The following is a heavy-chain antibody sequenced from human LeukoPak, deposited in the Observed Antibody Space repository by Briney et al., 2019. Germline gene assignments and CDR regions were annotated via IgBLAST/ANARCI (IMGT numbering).Heavy chain of an antibody. CDR1: GFTFSSSW. CDR2: INHDGSTT. J-gene: IGHJ4*02. V-gene: IGHV3-74*01. Sequence: PGGSLRLSCAASGFTFSSSWMHWVRQAPGKGLVWVSRINHDGSTTNYVDSVKGRFTISRDNAKNTLYLQMNSLRAEDTAVYYCGRYYDYWGQGTLVTVSS. CDR3: GRYYDY.